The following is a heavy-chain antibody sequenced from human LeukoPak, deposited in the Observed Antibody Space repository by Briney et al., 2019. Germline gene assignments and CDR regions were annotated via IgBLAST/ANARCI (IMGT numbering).Heavy chain of an antibody. Sequence: SETLSLTCTVSGGSISSGGYYWSWIRQPPGKGLEWIGYIYHSGSTYYNPSLKSRVTISVDRSKNQFSLKLSSVTAADTAVYYCARDGGLGQLAPSAFDIWGQGTMVTVSS. CDR2: IYHSGST. CDR1: GGSISSGGYY. CDR3: ARDGGLGQLAPSAFDI. D-gene: IGHD3-16*01. V-gene: IGHV4-30-2*01. J-gene: IGHJ3*02.